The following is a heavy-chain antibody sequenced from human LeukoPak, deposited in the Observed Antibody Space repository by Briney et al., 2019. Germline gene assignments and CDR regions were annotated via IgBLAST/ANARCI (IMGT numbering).Heavy chain of an antibody. D-gene: IGHD2-15*01. CDR3: ARARCVGGPNCYYFDY. CDR1: GYTFTSYD. CDR2: MNSNIGNT. J-gene: IGHJ4*02. V-gene: IGHV1-8*03. Sequence: GASVKVSCEASGYTFTSYDINWVRQAPGQGLEWMGWMNSNIGNTGYAQKFQGRVTFTRNTSTGTAYMELNSLRSEDTAVYYCARARCVGGPNCYYFDYWGQGTLVTVSS.